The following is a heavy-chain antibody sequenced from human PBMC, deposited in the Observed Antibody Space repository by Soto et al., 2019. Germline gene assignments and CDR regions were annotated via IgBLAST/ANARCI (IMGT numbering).Heavy chain of an antibody. CDR1: GYSFTTYG. J-gene: IGHJ6*02. CDR3: AREGPAPYYYHGMDV. CDR2: ISAYNGNT. V-gene: IGHV1-18*01. Sequence: QVQLVQSGGEVKKPGASVKVSCKTSGYSFTTYGISWVRQAPGQGLEWMGWISAYNGNTNYAQKLQDRVTMTTDTSTSTAYMELRSLRSDDTAVYYCAREGPAPYYYHGMDVWGQGSTVTGSS.